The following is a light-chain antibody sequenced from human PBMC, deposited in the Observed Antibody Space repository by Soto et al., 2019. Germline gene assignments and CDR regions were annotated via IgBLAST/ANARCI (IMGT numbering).Light chain of an antibody. Sequence: DIVMTQSPDSLAVSLGARATINCKSSQSVLYSSNNKNFLAWYQQKPGQPPKLLIYWASTRESGVPDRFSGSGSGKDFTLTISSLQAEDVAVYYCQQYYSTPITFGQGTRLEIK. CDR2: WAS. J-gene: IGKJ5*01. CDR1: QSVLYSSNNKNF. V-gene: IGKV4-1*01. CDR3: QQYYSTPIT.